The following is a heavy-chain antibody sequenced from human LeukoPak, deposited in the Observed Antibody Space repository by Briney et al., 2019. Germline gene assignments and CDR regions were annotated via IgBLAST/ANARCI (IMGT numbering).Heavy chain of an antibody. V-gene: IGHV3-33*01. CDR2: IWYDGSNK. J-gene: IGHJ6*02. CDR3: ARGLIYYGMDV. Sequence: GGSLRLSCAASGFTFSSYGMHWVRQAPGKGLEWVAVIWYDGSNKYYADSVKGRFTISRDNSKSTLYLQMNSLRAEDTAVYYCARGLIYYGMDVWGQGTTVTVSS. CDR1: GFTFSSYG.